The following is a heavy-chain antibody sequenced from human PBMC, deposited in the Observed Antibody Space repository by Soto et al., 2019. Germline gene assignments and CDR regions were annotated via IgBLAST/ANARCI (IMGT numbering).Heavy chain of an antibody. J-gene: IGHJ1*01. CDR3: AREGSGYNF. Sequence: SVKVSCKASGGTFSSFGISWVRQAPGQGLEWMGGVIPVFGRPNYAQRFRGRLTITADESTNTGYMELIDLRSEDTAVYYCAREGSGYNFWGQGTQGTVSP. V-gene: IGHV1-69*13. D-gene: IGHD5-12*01. CDR1: GGTFSSFG. CDR2: VIPVFGRP.